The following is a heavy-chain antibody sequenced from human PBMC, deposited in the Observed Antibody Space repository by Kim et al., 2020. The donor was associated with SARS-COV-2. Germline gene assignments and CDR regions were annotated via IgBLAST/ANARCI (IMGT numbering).Heavy chain of an antibody. D-gene: IGHD5-12*01. Sequence: YAPGFTGRFVFSLDTSVSTAYLQISSLKAEDTAVYYCARPDSGYGDYFDYWGQGTLVTVSS. J-gene: IGHJ4*02. CDR3: ARPDSGYGDYFDY. V-gene: IGHV7-4-1*02.